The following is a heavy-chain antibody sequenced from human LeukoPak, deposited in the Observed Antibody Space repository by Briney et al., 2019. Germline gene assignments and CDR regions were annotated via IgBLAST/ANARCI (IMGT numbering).Heavy chain of an antibody. Sequence: GGSLRLSCAASGFTFSNAWMNWVRQAPGKGLEWVGRIKSRSDGGTTDYVAPVKGRFTISRDDSKHTLYLQVNSLKTEDTAVYYCTTGNWGSFSHWGQGTLVTVSS. J-gene: IGHJ4*02. CDR1: GFTFSNAW. V-gene: IGHV3-15*01. D-gene: IGHD7-27*01. CDR2: IKSRSDGGTT. CDR3: TTGNWGSFSH.